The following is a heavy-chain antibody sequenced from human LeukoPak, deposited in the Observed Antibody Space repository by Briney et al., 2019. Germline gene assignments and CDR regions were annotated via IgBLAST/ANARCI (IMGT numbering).Heavy chain of an antibody. V-gene: IGHV4-34*01. Sequence: PSETLSLTCAVYGGSFSGYYWSWIRQPPGKGLEWIGEINHSGSTNYNPSLKSRVTISVDTSKNQFSLKLSSVTAADTAVYYCARSRAYRKYYFDYWGQGTLVTVSS. CDR2: INHSGST. CDR3: ARSRAYRKYYFDY. CDR1: GGSFSGYY. J-gene: IGHJ4*02. D-gene: IGHD5-18*01.